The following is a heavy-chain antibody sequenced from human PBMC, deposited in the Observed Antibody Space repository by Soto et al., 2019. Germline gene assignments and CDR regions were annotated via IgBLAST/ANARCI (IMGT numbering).Heavy chain of an antibody. CDR1: GGTFSSYA. V-gene: IGHV1-69*12. D-gene: IGHD6-13*01. CDR3: ARELDPAAGTNWFDP. J-gene: IGHJ5*02. Sequence: QVQLVQSGAEVKKPGSSVKVSCKASGGTFSSYAISWVRQAPGQGLEWMGGIIPIFGTANYAQKFQGRVTSTADESTSTAYMELSSMRSEDTAVYYCARELDPAAGTNWFDPWGQGTLVTVSS. CDR2: IIPIFGTA.